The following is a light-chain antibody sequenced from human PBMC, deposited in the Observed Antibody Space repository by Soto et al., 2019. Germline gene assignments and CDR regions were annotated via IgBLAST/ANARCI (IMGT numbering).Light chain of an antibody. V-gene: IGKV3-15*01. CDR2: GAS. Sequence: EILMTQSPATLSVSPGERGTLTCRASQSVSSNLAWYQQKPGKAPRLLIYGASTRATGIPARLSVSGSGTEFTLPIRSLQSEDFAVYDCQQYNNGWTFGQGTKVDIK. J-gene: IGKJ1*01. CDR3: QQYNNGWT. CDR1: QSVSSN.